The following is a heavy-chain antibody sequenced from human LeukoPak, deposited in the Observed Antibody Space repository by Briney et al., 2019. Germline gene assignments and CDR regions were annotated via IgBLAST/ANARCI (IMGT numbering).Heavy chain of an antibody. V-gene: IGHV4-59*01. Sequence: PSETLSLTCTVSGGSTSSYYWSWIRQPPGKGLEWIGYIYYSGSTNYNPSLDSRVTISVDTSKNQFSLKLSSVTAADTAVYYCARGGSYYFDYWGQGTLVTVSS. CDR3: ARGGSYYFDY. J-gene: IGHJ4*02. CDR2: IYYSGST. CDR1: GGSTSSYY. D-gene: IGHD3-10*01.